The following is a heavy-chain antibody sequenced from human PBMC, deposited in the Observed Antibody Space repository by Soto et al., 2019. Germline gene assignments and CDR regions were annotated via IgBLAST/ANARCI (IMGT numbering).Heavy chain of an antibody. V-gene: IGHV3-48*03. CDR2: ISSSGSTI. D-gene: IGHD6-19*01. CDR3: ARDLAVAGTQR. CDR1: GFTFSSYE. Sequence: PGGSLRLSCAASGFTFSSYEMNWVRQAPGKGLEWVSYISSSGSTIYYADSVKGRFTISRDNAKNSLYLQMNSLRAEGTAVYYCARDLAVAGTQRWGQGTLVTVSS. J-gene: IGHJ4*02.